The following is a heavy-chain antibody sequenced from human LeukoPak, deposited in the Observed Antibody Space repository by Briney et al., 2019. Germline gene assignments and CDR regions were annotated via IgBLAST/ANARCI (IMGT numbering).Heavy chain of an antibody. CDR3: ARAPPLYSSSSDYYYMDV. J-gene: IGHJ6*03. CDR1: GYSFTSYW. Sequence: GESLKISCKGSGYSFTSYWIGWVRQMPGKGLEWMGIIYPGDSDTRYSPSFQGQVTISADKSISTAYLQWSSLKASDTAMYYCARAPPLYSSSSDYYYMDVWGKGTTVTVSS. CDR2: IYPGDSDT. D-gene: IGHD6-6*01. V-gene: IGHV5-51*01.